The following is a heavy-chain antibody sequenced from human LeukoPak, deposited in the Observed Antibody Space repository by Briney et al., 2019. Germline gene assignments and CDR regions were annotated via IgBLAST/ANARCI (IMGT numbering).Heavy chain of an antibody. CDR1: GFTFSSYA. V-gene: IGHV3-23*01. Sequence: GGSLRLSCAASGFTFSSYAMSWVRQAPGKGLEWVSGISGTGGSTYHADSVKGRFTISRDNSKNTLYLQMNSLRAEDTAVYYCAKDYSYGYGDYVTWFDPWGQGTLVTVSS. CDR2: ISGTGGST. D-gene: IGHD4-17*01. CDR3: AKDYSYGYGDYVTWFDP. J-gene: IGHJ5*02.